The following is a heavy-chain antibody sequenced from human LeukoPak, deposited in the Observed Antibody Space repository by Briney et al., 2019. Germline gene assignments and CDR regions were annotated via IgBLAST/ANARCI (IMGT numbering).Heavy chain of an antibody. D-gene: IGHD6-19*01. Sequence: PGGSLRLSCAASGFTFSSYGMHWVRQAPGKGLDWVAVISNDGSKKYYADSVRGRFTISRDNAKNSLYLQMNSLRAEDTAVYYCARVMEAVYYYYGMDVWGQGTTVTVSS. V-gene: IGHV3-30*03. CDR1: GFTFSSYG. J-gene: IGHJ6*02. CDR2: ISNDGSKK. CDR3: ARVMEAVYYYYGMDV.